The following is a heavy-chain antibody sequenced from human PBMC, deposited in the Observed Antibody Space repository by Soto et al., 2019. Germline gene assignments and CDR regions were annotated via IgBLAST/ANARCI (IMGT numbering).Heavy chain of an antibody. D-gene: IGHD1-26*01. J-gene: IGHJ4*02. V-gene: IGHV3-23*01. CDR2: INSCGGST. CDR1: GFTFSSYA. Sequence: EVQLLASGGGSVQPGGSLRLSCAASGFTFSSYAMSWVRQAPGKGLEWVSAINSCGGSTFYADSVKGRFTISRDNSKNTLHLQTNSLRAEDTAAYYCAQTYRGGGSNPCYFDCWGQGTLVTVSS. CDR3: AQTYRGGGSNPCYFDC.